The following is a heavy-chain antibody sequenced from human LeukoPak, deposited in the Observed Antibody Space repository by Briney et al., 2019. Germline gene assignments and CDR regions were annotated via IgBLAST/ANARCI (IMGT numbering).Heavy chain of an antibody. CDR3: ARGGGYSYGPLDY. J-gene: IGHJ4*02. D-gene: IGHD5-18*01. V-gene: IGHV3-74*01. Sequence: PGGSLRLSCAVSGFTLSSYWMHWVRQAPGQGLVWVSHINSDGSSTSYADSVKGRFTISRDNAKNTLYLQMNSLRAEDTAVYYCARGGGYSYGPLDYWGQGTLVTVSS. CDR2: INSDGSST. CDR1: GFTLSSYW.